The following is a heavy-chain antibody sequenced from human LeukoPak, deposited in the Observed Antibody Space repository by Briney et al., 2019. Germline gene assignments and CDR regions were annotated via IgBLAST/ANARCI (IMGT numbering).Heavy chain of an antibody. CDR2: INHSGST. V-gene: IGHV4-34*01. CDR1: GGSFSGYY. J-gene: IGHJ4*02. D-gene: IGHD1-26*01. CDR3: ARRAGIVGARVRSPASFDY. Sequence: SETLSLTCAVYGGSFSGYYWSWIRQPPGKGLEWIGEINHSGSTNYNPSLKSRVTISVDTSKNQFSLKLSSVTAADTAVYYCARRAGIVGARVRSPASFDYWGQGTLVTVSS.